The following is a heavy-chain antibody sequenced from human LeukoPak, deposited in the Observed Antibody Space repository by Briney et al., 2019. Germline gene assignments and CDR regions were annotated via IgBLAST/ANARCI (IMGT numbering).Heavy chain of an antibody. CDR1: GFTFSNYW. CDR3: ARTVRGIVMPQNAFDI. J-gene: IGHJ3*02. Sequence: GGSLRLSCAASGFTFSNYWMSWVRQAPGKGLEWVANIKEDGSEKNYVNSVKGRFTISRDNARNSLYLHMDSLRAEDTAVYYCARTVRGIVMPQNAFDIWGQGTRVTVSS. V-gene: IGHV3-7*01. D-gene: IGHD3-22*01. CDR2: IKEDGSEK.